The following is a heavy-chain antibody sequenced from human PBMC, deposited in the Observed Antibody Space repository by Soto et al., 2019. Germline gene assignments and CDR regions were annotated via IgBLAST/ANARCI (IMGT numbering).Heavy chain of an antibody. V-gene: IGHV4-59*01. D-gene: IGHD3-10*01. CDR3: ARARGYYGSGTYFRVDP. CDR2: IYYSGST. J-gene: IGHJ5*02. CDR1: GGSISSYY. Sequence: SETLSLTCIVSGGSISSYYWSWIRQPPGKGLEWIGYIYYSGSTNYNPSLKSRVTISVDTSKNQFSLKLSSVTAADTAVYYCARARGYYGSGTYFRVDPWGQGTLVTVSS.